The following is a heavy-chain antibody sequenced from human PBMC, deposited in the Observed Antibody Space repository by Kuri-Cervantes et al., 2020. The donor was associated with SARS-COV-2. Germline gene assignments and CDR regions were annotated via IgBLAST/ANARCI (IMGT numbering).Heavy chain of an antibody. V-gene: IGHV3-11*01. Sequence: GESLKISCAASGFTFSDYYMSWIRQAPGKGLEWVSYISSSGSTIYYADSVKGRFTISRDNAKNSLYLQMNSLRAEDTAVYYCARGARLDIVVVQAGLSFDPWGQGTLVTVSS. CDR3: ARGARLDIVVVQAGLSFDP. J-gene: IGHJ5*02. CDR2: ISSSGSTI. CDR1: GFTFSDYY. D-gene: IGHD2-2*01.